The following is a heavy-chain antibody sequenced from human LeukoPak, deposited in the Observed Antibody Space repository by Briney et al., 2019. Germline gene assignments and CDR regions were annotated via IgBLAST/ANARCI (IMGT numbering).Heavy chain of an antibody. CDR3: ARESGGDKSTAFDI. CDR2: ISYDGSNK. J-gene: IGHJ3*02. CDR1: GFTFSSYG. V-gene: IGHV3-30*03. D-gene: IGHD3-16*01. Sequence: GGSLRLSCAASGFTFSSYGMHWVRQASGKGLEWVAVISYDGSNKYYADSVKGRFTISRDNSKNTLYLQMNSLRAEDTAVYYCARESGGDKSTAFDIWGQGTMVTVSS.